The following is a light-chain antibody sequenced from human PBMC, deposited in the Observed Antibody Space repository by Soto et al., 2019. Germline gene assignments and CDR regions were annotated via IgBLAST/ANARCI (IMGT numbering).Light chain of an antibody. CDR2: EVS. Sequence: QSVLTQPASVSGSPGQSITISCTGTSSDVGGYNYVSWYQQHPGKAPKLMIYEVSNRPSGVSNRFSGSKSGNTASQTISGLQAEDEADYYCSSYTSSSTHYVFGTGTKVTVL. J-gene: IGLJ1*01. CDR1: SSDVGGYNY. CDR3: SSYTSSSTHYV. V-gene: IGLV2-14*01.